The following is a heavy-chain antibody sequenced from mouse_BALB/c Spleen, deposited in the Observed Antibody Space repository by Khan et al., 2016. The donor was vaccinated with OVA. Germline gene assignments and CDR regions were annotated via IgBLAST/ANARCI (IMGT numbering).Heavy chain of an antibody. J-gene: IGHJ4*01. D-gene: IGHD1-2*01. Sequence: EVELVASGGDLVNPGGSLKLSCAASGFIFSSYGMSWVRQTPDKRLEWVATISSGGTYTYYPDSVKGRFTISRDNAKNTLSLQMSSLKSEDTAMYYCTRFITTTTGDYYAMDYWGQGTSVIVSS. CDR1: GFIFSSYG. V-gene: IGHV5-6*01. CDR2: ISSGGTYT. CDR3: TRFITTTTGDYYAMDY.